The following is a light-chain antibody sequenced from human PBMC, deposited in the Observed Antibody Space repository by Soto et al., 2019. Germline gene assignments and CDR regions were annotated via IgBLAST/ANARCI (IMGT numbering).Light chain of an antibody. CDR2: EVS. Sequence: QSVLTQPAYVSGSPGQSITISCTGTSSDVGGYNYVSWYQQHPGKAPKLMIYEVSNRPSGVSNRFSGSKSGNTASLTISGLQAEDEAYYYCSSYTSSSTLGGCVFGTGTKVTVL. CDR3: SSYTSSSTLGGCV. CDR1: SSDVGGYNY. J-gene: IGLJ1*01. V-gene: IGLV2-14*01.